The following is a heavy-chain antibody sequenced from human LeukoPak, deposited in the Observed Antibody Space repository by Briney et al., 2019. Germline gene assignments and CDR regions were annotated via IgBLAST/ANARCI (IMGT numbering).Heavy chain of an antibody. D-gene: IGHD2-15*01. Sequence: PGRSLRLSCAASGFTFSSYGMHWVRQAPGKGLEWVAVISYDGSNKYYADSVKGRFTISRDNSKNTLYLQMNSLRAEDTAVYYCAKILGYCSGGSCLFDYLGQGTLVTVSS. J-gene: IGHJ4*02. CDR2: ISYDGSNK. V-gene: IGHV3-30*18. CDR1: GFTFSSYG. CDR3: AKILGYCSGGSCLFDY.